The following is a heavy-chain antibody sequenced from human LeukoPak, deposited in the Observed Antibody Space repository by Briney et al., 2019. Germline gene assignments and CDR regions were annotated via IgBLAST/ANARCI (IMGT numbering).Heavy chain of an antibody. CDR2: IIPIFGTA. J-gene: IGHJ6*03. Sequence: SVKVSCKASGGTFSSYAISWARQAPGQGLEWMGRIIPIFGTANYAQKFQGRVTITTDESTSTAYMELSSLRSEDTAVYYCARVSRFYYYMDVWGKGTTVTVSS. V-gene: IGHV1-69*05. CDR1: GGTFSSYA. CDR3: ARVSRFYYYMDV. D-gene: IGHD3-3*01.